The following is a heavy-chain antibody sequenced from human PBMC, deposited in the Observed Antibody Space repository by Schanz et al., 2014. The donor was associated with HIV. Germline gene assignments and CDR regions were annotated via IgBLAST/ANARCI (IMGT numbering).Heavy chain of an antibody. V-gene: IGHV3-33*08. D-gene: IGHD6-13*01. CDR3: ARETSGFSTSWPPRYHYYGMDV. Sequence: QGQLVESGGGVVQPGRSLRLSCAASGFTFSSYGMHWVRQAPGKGLEWVAAMWYDESHKGYADSVKGRCTISRDNSKNTLYLEMNSLRPEDTAVYYCARETSGFSTSWPPRYHYYGMDVWGQGTTVTVSS. CDR1: GFTFSSYG. J-gene: IGHJ6*02. CDR2: MWYDESHK.